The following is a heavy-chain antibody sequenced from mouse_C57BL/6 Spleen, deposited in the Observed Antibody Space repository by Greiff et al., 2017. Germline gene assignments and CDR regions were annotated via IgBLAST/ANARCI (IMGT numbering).Heavy chain of an antibody. CDR1: GYTFTDYY. CDR2: INPNNGGT. D-gene: IGHD1-1*02. V-gene: IGHV1-26*01. J-gene: IGHJ3*01. Sequence: EVQLQQSGPELVKPGASVKISCKASGYTFTDYYMNWVKESHGKSLEWIGDINPNNGGTSYNQKFKGKATLTVDKSYSTAYMELRSLTSEDSAVYYCARRWLEAWFAYWGQGTLVTVSA. CDR3: ARRWLEAWFAY.